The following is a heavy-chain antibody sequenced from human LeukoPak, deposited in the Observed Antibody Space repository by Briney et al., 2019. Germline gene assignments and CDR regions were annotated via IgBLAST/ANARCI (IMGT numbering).Heavy chain of an antibody. J-gene: IGHJ3*01. CDR1: GFTFSSYA. Sequence: GSLRLSCAASGFTFSSYAMHWVRQAPGKGLEWVAVISYDGSNAHYADSVKGRFTISRDNSKNTLYLQMNSLRGDDAAVYFCARPLGRGAAYDVWGQGTMVIVSS. D-gene: IGHD1-26*01. CDR3: ARPLGRGAAYDV. CDR2: ISYDGSNA. V-gene: IGHV3-30-3*01.